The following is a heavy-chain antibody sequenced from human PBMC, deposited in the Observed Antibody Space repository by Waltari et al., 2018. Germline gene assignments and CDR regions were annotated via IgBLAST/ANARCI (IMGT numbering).Heavy chain of an antibody. CDR1: GGSISSSSYY. Sequence: QLQLQESGPGLVTPSETLSLTCTVSGGSISSSSYYWGWLRQPPGKGLEWIGSINYSGRTYYTWSLKSRVTISVDTSKNQFSLQLRSVTAADTAVYYCSRLGIAVAGTLFDYWGQGTLVIASS. J-gene: IGHJ4*02. V-gene: IGHV4-39*01. CDR3: SRLGIAVAGTLFDY. CDR2: INYSGRT. D-gene: IGHD6-19*01.